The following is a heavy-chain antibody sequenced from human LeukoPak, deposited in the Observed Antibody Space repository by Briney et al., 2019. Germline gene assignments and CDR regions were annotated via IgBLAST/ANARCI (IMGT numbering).Heavy chain of an antibody. Sequence: IPSGTLSLTCAVSGGSISSSNWWSWVRQPPGKGLEWIGEIYHSASTNYNPSLKSRVTISVDKSKNQFSLKLSSVTAADTAVYYCARNTAMMEYLDYWGQGTLVTVSS. D-gene: IGHD5-18*01. V-gene: IGHV4-4*02. J-gene: IGHJ4*02. CDR1: GGSISSSNW. CDR3: ARNTAMMEYLDY. CDR2: IYHSAST.